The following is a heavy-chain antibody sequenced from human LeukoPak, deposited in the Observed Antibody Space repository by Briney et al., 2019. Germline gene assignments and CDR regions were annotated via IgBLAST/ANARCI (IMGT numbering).Heavy chain of an antibody. Sequence: GGSLRLSCAASGFTFSSYSMNWVRQAPGKGLEWVSSISSSSSYIYYADSVKGRFTISRDNAKNSLYLQMNSLRAEDTAVYYCARETIVGAKVFDYWGQGTLVTVSS. J-gene: IGHJ4*02. V-gene: IGHV3-21*01. CDR1: GFTFSSYS. D-gene: IGHD1-26*01. CDR2: ISSSSSYI. CDR3: ARETIVGAKVFDY.